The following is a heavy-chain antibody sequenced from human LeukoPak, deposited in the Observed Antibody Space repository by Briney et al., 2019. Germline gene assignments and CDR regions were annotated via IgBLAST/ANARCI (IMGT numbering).Heavy chain of an antibody. J-gene: IGHJ6*03. CDR2: IKHDGSEK. CDR3: ARRWYSSTRNNYYYYMDV. Sequence: GGSLRLSCAASGFTFSDYWMSWVRQAPGKGLEWVANIKHDGSEKYYVDSVKGRFTISRDNAKNSLYLQMNSLRAEDTAVYYCARRWYSSTRNNYYYYMDVWGKGTTVTVSS. V-gene: IGHV3-7*01. CDR1: GFTFSDYW. D-gene: IGHD6-13*01.